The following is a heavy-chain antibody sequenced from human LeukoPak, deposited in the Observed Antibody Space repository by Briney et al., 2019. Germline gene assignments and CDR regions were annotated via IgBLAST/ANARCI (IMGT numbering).Heavy chain of an antibody. CDR1: GFTFSSNY. Sequence: GGSLRLSCTASGFTFSSNYMSWVRQAPGKGLEWVSVIYSGGSTYYADSVKGRFTISRDNSKNTLYLQMNSLRAEDTAVYYCARQRGYYEGYFDYWGQGTLVTVSS. CDR2: IYSGGST. CDR3: ARQRGYYEGYFDY. V-gene: IGHV3-53*01. J-gene: IGHJ4*02. D-gene: IGHD3-22*01.